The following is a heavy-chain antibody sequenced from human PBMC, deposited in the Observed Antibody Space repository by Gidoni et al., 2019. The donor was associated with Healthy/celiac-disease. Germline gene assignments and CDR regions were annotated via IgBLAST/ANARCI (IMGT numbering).Heavy chain of an antibody. J-gene: IGHJ4*02. CDR2: INHSGST. CDR1: GGSFSGYY. V-gene: IGHV4-34*01. Sequence: QVQLQQWGAGLLKPSETLSLTCAVYGGSFSGYYWSWIRQPPGKGLEWIGEINHSGSTNYNPSLKSRVTISVDTSKNQFSLKLSSVTAADTAVYYCARGFPPRKGGYYYPESRNKYYFDYWGQGTLVTVSS. CDR3: ARGFPPRKGGYYYPESRNKYYFDY. D-gene: IGHD3-22*01.